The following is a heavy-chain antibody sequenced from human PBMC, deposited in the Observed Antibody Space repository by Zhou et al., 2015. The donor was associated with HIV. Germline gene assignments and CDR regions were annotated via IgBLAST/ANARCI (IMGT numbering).Heavy chain of an antibody. J-gene: IGHJ6*02. CDR3: ARDGSASFDYGSGSLSDYYHMDV. D-gene: IGHD3-10*01. CDR2: IIPMLGTA. Sequence: QVQLVQSGAEVKKPGSSVKVSCKASGGTFINYGISWVRQAPGQRLEWMGGIIPMLGTANYAQKFQGRVTIIADESTSTAYMELSRLRSEDTAVYYCARDGSASFDYGSGSLSDYYHMDVWGQGTTVTVSS. V-gene: IGHV1-69*01. CDR1: GGTFINYG.